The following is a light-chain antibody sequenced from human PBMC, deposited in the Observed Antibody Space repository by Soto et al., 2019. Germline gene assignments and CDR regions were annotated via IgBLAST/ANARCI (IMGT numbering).Light chain of an antibody. CDR1: QSVTSNY. CDR2: AAS. J-gene: IGKJ1*01. CDR3: HQYGSSITWT. V-gene: IGKV3-20*01. Sequence: EVVSTQSPGTVSLSPGERATLSCRASQSVTSNYLAWYQQKPGQAPRLLIYAASSRATGIPDRFSGSGSGTDFTLSISRLEPEDFAVYYCHQYGSSITWTFGQGTKVEIK.